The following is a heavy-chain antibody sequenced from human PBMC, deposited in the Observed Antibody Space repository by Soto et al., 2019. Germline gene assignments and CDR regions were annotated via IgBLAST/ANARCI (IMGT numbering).Heavy chain of an antibody. J-gene: IGHJ4*02. CDR3: ARDSGNRGVWASFFDY. V-gene: IGHV1-18*01. CDR1: GYTFTDYG. Sequence: QVQLVQSGAEVKKPGASVKVSCKASGYTFTDYGISWVRQAPGQGLEWMGWICGYNGNTDYAQSFQGRVTMTTDTSTSTAYMELRSLRSDATAVFFCARDSGNRGVWASFFDYWGQGTLVTVSS. CDR2: ICGYNGNT. D-gene: IGHD1-26*01.